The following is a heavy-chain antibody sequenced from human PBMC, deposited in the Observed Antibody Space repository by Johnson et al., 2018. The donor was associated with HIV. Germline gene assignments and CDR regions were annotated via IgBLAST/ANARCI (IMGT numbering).Heavy chain of an antibody. CDR2: ISYDGSDK. CDR3: ARGSRYTHDNNDCYLLQAFDI. D-gene: IGHD2-21*02. CDR1: GFTFSSYA. Sequence: QVQLVESGGGVVQPGRSLRLSCAASGFTFSSYAMHWVRQAPAKGLEWVAVISYDGSDKYYAASVKGRFTISRDSSKNTLYLQMNTLRADDTAVYYCARGSRYTHDNNDCYLLQAFDIWGQWTMVTVSS. V-gene: IGHV3-30*04. J-gene: IGHJ3*02.